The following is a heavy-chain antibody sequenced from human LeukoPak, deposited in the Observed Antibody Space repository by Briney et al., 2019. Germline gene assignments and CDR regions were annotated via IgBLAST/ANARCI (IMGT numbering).Heavy chain of an antibody. D-gene: IGHD2-2*01. CDR1: GYSFTSYW. CDR2: IYPGDSGT. Sequence: GESMKISCKGSGYSFTSYWIGWVRQMPGKGLEWMGIIYPGDSGTRYSPSFQGQVTISADKSISTAYLQWSSLKASDTAMYYCARQPKYCSSTSCYPQPEYYSDYCGQGTLVTVSS. J-gene: IGHJ4*02. V-gene: IGHV5-51*01. CDR3: ARQPKYCSSTSCYPQPEYYSDY.